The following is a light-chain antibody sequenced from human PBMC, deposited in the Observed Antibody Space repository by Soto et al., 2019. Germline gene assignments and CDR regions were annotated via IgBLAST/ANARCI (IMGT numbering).Light chain of an antibody. Sequence: DIQMTQSPSSVSASIGDRVTITCRASQDISSWLAWYQQKPGKAPNLLIYTASNLQSGVPSRFSGSGSGTDFTLTISSLQPEDFATYDCQQARSLPLTFGGGTKVEIK. CDR1: QDISSW. CDR2: TAS. V-gene: IGKV1-12*01. CDR3: QQARSLPLT. J-gene: IGKJ4*01.